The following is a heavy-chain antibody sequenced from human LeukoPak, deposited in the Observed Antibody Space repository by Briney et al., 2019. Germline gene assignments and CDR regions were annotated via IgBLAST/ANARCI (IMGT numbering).Heavy chain of an antibody. CDR3: ARARGARGKDSSGYLY. CDR2: ISYDGSNK. Sequence: GGSLRLSCAASGFTFSSYAMHWVRQAPGKGLEGVAVISYDGSNKYYADSVKGRFTISRDNSKNTLYLQMNRLRAEDTAVYYCARARGARGKDSSGYLYWGQGTLVTVSS. D-gene: IGHD3-22*01. V-gene: IGHV3-30-3*01. J-gene: IGHJ4*02. CDR1: GFTFSSYA.